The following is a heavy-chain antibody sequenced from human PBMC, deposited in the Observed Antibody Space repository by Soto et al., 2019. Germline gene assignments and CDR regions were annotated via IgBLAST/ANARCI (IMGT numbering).Heavy chain of an antibody. J-gene: IGHJ3*02. Sequence: ASVKVSCKTSGYTFSNYGITWVRQAPGQPLEWLGWISLYSDGTNYAQKFQGRVSMTTDTSTTTAYMELRSLRSDDTVLYSCANRVSTPWGHGAFDICGQGTMGTVAS. D-gene: IGHD3-16*01. CDR2: ISLYSDGT. CDR1: GYTFSNYG. V-gene: IGHV1-18*01. CDR3: ANRVSTPWGHGAFDI.